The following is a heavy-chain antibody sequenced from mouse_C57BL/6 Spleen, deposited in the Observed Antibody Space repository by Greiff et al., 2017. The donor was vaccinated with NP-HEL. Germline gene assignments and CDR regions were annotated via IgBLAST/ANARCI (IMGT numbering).Heavy chain of an antibody. CDR2: IYPGDGDT. J-gene: IGHJ3*01. Sequence: VQLQQSGPELVKPGASVKISCKASGYAFSSSWMNWVKQRPGKGLEWIGRIYPGDGDTNYNGKFKGKATLTADKSSSTAYMQLSSLTSEDSAVYFCARGGYDGYGAYWGQGTLVTVSA. CDR3: ARGGYDGYGAY. D-gene: IGHD2-3*01. CDR1: GYAFSSSW. V-gene: IGHV1-82*01.